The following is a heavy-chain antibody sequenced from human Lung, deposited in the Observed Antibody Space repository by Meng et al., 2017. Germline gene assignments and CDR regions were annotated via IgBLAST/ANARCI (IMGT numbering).Heavy chain of an antibody. V-gene: IGHV4-4*03. CDR1: GGSLSSRNW. CDR3: VRGGQDQAYYDFWSGPFDP. CDR2: IYHSGRT. Sequence: QVQLRGSGPGLVKPPGTLSLPCAVFGGSLSSRNWWSWVRQSPGKGLEWIGEIYHSGRTNYNPSLESRVTISLDKSQNHFSLKVKSVTAADTAVYYCVRGGQDQAYYDFWSGPFDPWGQGTLVTVSS. D-gene: IGHD3-3*01. J-gene: IGHJ5*02.